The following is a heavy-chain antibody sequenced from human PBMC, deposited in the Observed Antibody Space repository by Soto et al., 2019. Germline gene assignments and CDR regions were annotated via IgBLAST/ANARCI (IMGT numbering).Heavy chain of an antibody. D-gene: IGHD6-13*01. J-gene: IGHJ6*02. CDR3: ASNTGIAAAGTSYYYYYGMDF. CDR1: GYSFTSYW. CDR2: IYPGDSDT. V-gene: IGHV5-51*01. Sequence: GESLKISCKGSGYSFTSYWIGWVRQMPGKGLEWMGIIYPGDSDTRYSPSFQGQVTISADKSISTAYLQWSSLKASDTAMYYCASNTGIAAAGTSYYYYYGMDFWGQGTTITVSS.